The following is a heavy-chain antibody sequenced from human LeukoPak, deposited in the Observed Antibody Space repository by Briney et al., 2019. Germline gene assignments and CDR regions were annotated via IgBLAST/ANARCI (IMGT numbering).Heavy chain of an antibody. CDR3: ARAWAFDI. CDR1: GFTLCCHW. CDR2: IKKEGSEK. J-gene: IGHJ3*02. V-gene: IGHV3-7*05. Sequence: GGSLRLSCTAPGFTLCCHWMTWGRQAPGKGLESVANIKKEGSEKYYVDCVKGRFTISRDNAKNSLYPQMNSLRAEDTAVYYCARAWAFDIWGQGTLVTGSS.